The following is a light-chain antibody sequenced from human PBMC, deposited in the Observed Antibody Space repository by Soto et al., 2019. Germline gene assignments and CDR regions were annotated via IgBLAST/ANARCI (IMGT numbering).Light chain of an antibody. CDR3: QSYDSSLTGWV. CDR1: SSNIGAGYD. Sequence: QSVLTQPPSVSGAPGQRVTISCTGSSSNIGAGYDVHWYQQLPGTAPKLLIYGNTNRPSGVPDRFFGSKSGSLASLAITGLQTEDEADYYCQSYDSSLTGWVFGGGTKLTVL. J-gene: IGLJ3*02. CDR2: GNT. V-gene: IGLV1-40*01.